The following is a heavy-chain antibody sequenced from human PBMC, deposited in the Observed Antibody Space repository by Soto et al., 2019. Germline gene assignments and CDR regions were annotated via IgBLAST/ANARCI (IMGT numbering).Heavy chain of an antibody. CDR1: GASISSDDYY. V-gene: IGHV4-30-4*01. CDR2: IYYSGRT. Sequence: QVQLQESGPGLVKPSQTLSLTCTVSGASISSDDYYWSWIRQPPGKGLEYFGYIYYSGRTYYNPSLRSRVTISVDTSKDQFSLKLSSVTAADTAVYYCARQAVAAAGHGGYFQHWGQGTLVIVSS. J-gene: IGHJ1*01. CDR3: ARQAVAAAGHGGYFQH. D-gene: IGHD6-13*01.